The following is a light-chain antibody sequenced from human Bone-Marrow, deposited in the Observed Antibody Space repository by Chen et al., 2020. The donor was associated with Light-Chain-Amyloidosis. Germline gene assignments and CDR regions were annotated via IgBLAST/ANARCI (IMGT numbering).Light chain of an antibody. J-gene: IGLJ3*02. Sequence: NFMLTQPHSVSESPGKTVIISCTLSSGSIATNYVQWYQQRPGSSPTAVSYEDDQRPSGVPDRVSCCIDRSSNSASLTISGLKTEDEADYYCQSYQGSSQGVFGGGTKLTV. CDR3: QSYQGSSQGV. CDR2: EDD. CDR1: SGSIATNY. V-gene: IGLV6-57*01.